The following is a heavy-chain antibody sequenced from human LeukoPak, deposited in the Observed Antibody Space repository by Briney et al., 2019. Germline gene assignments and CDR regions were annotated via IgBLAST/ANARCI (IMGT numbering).Heavy chain of an antibody. CDR3: ATTSSSSYHYFDY. J-gene: IGHJ4*02. D-gene: IGHD6-6*01. CDR1: GYTFTSYG. V-gene: IGHV1-69*05. Sequence: SVKVSCKASGYTFTSYGISWVRQAPGQGLEWMGGIIPIFGTANYAQKFQGRVTITTDESTSTAYMELSSLRSEDTAVYYCATTSSSSYHYFDYWGQGTLVTVSS. CDR2: IIPIFGTA.